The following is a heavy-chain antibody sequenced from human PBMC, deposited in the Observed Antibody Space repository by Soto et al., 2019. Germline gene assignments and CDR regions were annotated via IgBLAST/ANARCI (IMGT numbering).Heavy chain of an antibody. J-gene: IGHJ3*02. Sequence: GASVKVSCKDSGGTFSSYAISCVRQSAGQGLEWMGGIIPIFGTANYAQKFQGRVTITADESTSTAYMELSSLRSEDTAVYYCAREPYGDYVYAFDIWGQGTMVTVSS. CDR3: AREPYGDYVYAFDI. CDR1: GGTFSSYA. CDR2: IIPIFGTA. D-gene: IGHD4-17*01. V-gene: IGHV1-69*13.